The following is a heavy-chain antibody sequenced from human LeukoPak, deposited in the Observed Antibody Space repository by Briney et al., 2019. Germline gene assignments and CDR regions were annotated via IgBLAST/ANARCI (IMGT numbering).Heavy chain of an antibody. CDR1: GGSISSGDYY. V-gene: IGHV4-30-4*01. D-gene: IGHD3-10*01. J-gene: IGHJ5*02. CDR2: IYYSGST. Sequence: PSETLSLTCTVSGGSISSGDYYWSWIRQPPGKGLEWIGCIYYSGSTYYNPSLKSRVTISVDTSKNQFSLKLSSVTAADTAVYYCASLGRMVRGVTSWGQGTLVTVSS. CDR3: ASLGRMVRGVTS.